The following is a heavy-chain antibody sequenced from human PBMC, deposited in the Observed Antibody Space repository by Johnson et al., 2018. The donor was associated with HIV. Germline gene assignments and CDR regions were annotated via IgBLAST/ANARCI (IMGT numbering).Heavy chain of an antibody. J-gene: IGHJ3*02. CDR1: GFSFSNYA. CDR2: ISSDGSNT. Sequence: QVQLVESGGGVVQPGRSLRLSCAASGFSFSNYAMDWVRQAPGKGLEWVAVISSDGSNTNYADSVKGRFTISRDNSKNTLYLQMNSLRAEDTAVYYCAKDPGPYYYDSSGSRDAFDIWGQGTMVTVSS. V-gene: IGHV3-30*18. CDR3: AKDPGPYYYDSSGSRDAFDI. D-gene: IGHD3-22*01.